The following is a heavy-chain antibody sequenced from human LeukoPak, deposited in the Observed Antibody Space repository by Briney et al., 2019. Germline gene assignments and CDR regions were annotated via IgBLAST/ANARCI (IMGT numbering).Heavy chain of an antibody. CDR2: INHSGST. CDR3: ARVPVDTAMVSAIDY. D-gene: IGHD5-18*01. Sequence: KASETLSLTCAVYGGSFSGYYWSWIRQPPGKGLGWIGEINHSGSTNYNPSLKSRVTISVDTSKNQFSLKLSSVTAADTAVYYCARVPVDTAMVSAIDYWGQGTLVTVSS. J-gene: IGHJ4*02. CDR1: GGSFSGYY. V-gene: IGHV4-34*01.